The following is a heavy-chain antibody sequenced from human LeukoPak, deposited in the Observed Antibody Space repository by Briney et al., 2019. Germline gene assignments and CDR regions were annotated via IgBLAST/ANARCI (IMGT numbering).Heavy chain of an antibody. CDR3: ARGWRGSGSYYQVTRSFGY. J-gene: IGHJ4*02. D-gene: IGHD3-10*01. Sequence: PSETLSLTCTVSGGSISSSTYYWSWIRQPPGKGLEWIGEINHSGSTNYNPSLKSRVTISVDTSKNQFSLKLSSVTAADTAVYYCARGWRGSGSYYQVTRSFGYWGQGTLVTVSS. CDR2: INHSGST. CDR1: GGSISSSTYY. V-gene: IGHV4-39*07.